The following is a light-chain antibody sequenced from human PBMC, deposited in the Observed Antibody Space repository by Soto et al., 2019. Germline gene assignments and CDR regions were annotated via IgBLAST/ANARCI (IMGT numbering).Light chain of an antibody. V-gene: IGKV3-20*01. Sequence: EIVLTQSPGTLSLSPGERATLSCRASQSVSDSYLAWYQQKPGQAPRLLIYASSRATGIPDRFSGSVSGTDFTLTINRLEPEYFAVYYCQHYGTSALFGPGTKVDIK. CDR2: AS. CDR1: QSVSDSY. CDR3: QHYGTSAL. J-gene: IGKJ3*01.